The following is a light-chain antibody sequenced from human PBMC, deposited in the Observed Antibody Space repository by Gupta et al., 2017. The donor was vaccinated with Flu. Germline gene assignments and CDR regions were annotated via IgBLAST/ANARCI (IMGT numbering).Light chain of an antibody. Sequence: RAITTSCTGTTSDSGAYNYVSWHQQHPGNDLHLMIFEVKNRPSVSSFRFSGSKSGSTASLIIAGRQAEADDFYYCSSETGSHTVFGGGTRLTVL. V-gene: IGLV2-14*01. CDR1: TSDSGAYNY. J-gene: IGLJ2*01. CDR2: EVK. CDR3: SSETGSHTV.